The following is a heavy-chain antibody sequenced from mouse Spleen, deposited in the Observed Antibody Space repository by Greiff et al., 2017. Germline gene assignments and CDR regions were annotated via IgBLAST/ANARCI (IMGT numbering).Heavy chain of an antibody. CDR3: ARDYYGSRGAMDY. CDR2: ISSGGSYT. J-gene: IGHJ4*01. D-gene: IGHD1-1*01. V-gene: IGHV5-9-3*01. Sequence: EVQLVESGGGLVKPGGSLKLSCAASGFTFSSYAMSWVRQTPEKRLEWVATISSGGSYTYYPDSVKGRFTISRDNAKNTLYLQMSSLRSEDTAMYYCARDYYGSRGAMDYWGQGTSVTVSS. CDR1: GFTFSSYA.